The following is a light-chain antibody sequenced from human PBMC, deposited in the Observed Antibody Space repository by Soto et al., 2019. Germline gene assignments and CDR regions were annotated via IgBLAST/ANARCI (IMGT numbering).Light chain of an antibody. CDR3: QQYGTSPRT. J-gene: IGKJ1*01. CDR1: QSVRSSY. Sequence: EIVLTQSPGTLSLSPGERATLSCRASQSVRSSYLAWYQQKLGQAPRLLIYGVSNRAIGIPDRFSGSGSGTDFTLTISRLESEDFAVYYCQQYGTSPRTFGQGTKVEIK. CDR2: GVS. V-gene: IGKV3-20*01.